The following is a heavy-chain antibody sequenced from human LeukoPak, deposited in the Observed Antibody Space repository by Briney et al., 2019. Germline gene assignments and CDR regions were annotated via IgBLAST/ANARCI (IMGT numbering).Heavy chain of an antibody. Sequence: TGGSLRLSCAASGFTFSSYAMSWVRQAPGKGLEWVSGISISGANTYYADSVKGRFTISRDISKNTLYLQMNSLRVEDTAVYYCARGDSYGAFDIWGQGTMVTVSS. V-gene: IGHV3-23*01. J-gene: IGHJ3*02. CDR1: GFTFSSYA. CDR3: ARGDSYGAFDI. CDR2: ISISGANT. D-gene: IGHD3-10*01.